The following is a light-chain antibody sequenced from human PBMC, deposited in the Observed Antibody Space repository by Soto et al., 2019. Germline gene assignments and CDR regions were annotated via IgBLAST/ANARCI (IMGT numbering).Light chain of an antibody. CDR3: QQYYSTPIT. Sequence: DIVMTQSPDSLAVSLGERATINCKSSQSVLSSSNNQNYLAWYQQKPGQPPNLLIYWASTRESGVPDRFSGNGSGTDFTLTISSLQAEDVAVYYCQQYYSTPITFGQGTRLEIK. J-gene: IGKJ5*01. CDR1: QSVLSSSNNQNY. CDR2: WAS. V-gene: IGKV4-1*01.